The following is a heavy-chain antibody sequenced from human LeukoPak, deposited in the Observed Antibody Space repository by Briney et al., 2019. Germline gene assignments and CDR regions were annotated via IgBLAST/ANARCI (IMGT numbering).Heavy chain of an antibody. CDR1: GFTFSSYA. V-gene: IGHV3-23*01. J-gene: IGHJ4*02. CDR2: ISGSGGST. Sequence: GGSLRLSCAASGFTFSSYAMSWVRQAPGKGLEWLSAISGSGGSTYYADSLEGRFTISRDNSKNTLFLQMNSLRAEDTAMYYCAKGTVYYFDYWGQGTLVTVSS. CDR3: AKGTVYYFDY.